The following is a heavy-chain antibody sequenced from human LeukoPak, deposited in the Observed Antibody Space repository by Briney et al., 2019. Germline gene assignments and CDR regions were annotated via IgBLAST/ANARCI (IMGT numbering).Heavy chain of an antibody. J-gene: IGHJ4*02. CDR3: ARSGGWFGELFFDY. V-gene: IGHV3-21*01. CDR2: ISSSGSYI. Sequence: PGGSLRLSCAASRFTFSSYSMNWVRQAPGKGLEWVSSISSSGSYIYYADSVKGRFTISRDNSKNTLYLQMNSLRAEDTAVYYCARSGGWFGELFFDYWGQGTLVTVSS. CDR1: RFTFSSYS. D-gene: IGHD3-10*01.